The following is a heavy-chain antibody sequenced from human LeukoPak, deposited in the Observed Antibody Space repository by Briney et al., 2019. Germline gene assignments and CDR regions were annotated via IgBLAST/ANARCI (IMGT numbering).Heavy chain of an antibody. CDR1: GFALSSHW. Sequence: GGSLRLSCAASGFALSSHWMTWVRQVPGRRPEWVANVNRDGSETYYLDSVKGRFTISKGNAKNSLYLQMNSLRAEDTALYHCARNNGMDVWGQGTTVTVSS. J-gene: IGHJ6*02. V-gene: IGHV3-7*03. CDR3: ARNNGMDV. CDR2: VNRDGSET.